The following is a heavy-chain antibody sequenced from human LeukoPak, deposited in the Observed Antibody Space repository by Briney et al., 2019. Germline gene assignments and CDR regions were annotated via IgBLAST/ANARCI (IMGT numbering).Heavy chain of an antibody. V-gene: IGHV3-23*01. J-gene: IGHJ4*02. D-gene: IGHD2-2*01. CDR2: ISGSGGST. Sequence: PGGSLRLSCAASGFTFSSYSMTWVRQAPGKELEWVSVISGSGGSTYYADSVKGRFTISRDNSKNTLYLQMNSLRAEDTAVYYCAKPKVVPAAPFDYWGQGTLVTVSS. CDR3: AKPKVVPAAPFDY. CDR1: GFTFSSYS.